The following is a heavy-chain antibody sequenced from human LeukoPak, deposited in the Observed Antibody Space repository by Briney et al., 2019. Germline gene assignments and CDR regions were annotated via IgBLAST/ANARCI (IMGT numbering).Heavy chain of an antibody. D-gene: IGHD3-22*01. CDR2: ISGSGGST. V-gene: IGHV3-23*01. J-gene: IGHJ4*02. CDR3: AKESGDSSGYYSDY. CDR1: GFSFSSYA. Sequence: GGSLRLSCAASGFSFSSYAMSWVRQAPGKGLEWVSAISGSGGSTYYADSVKGRFTISRDNSKNTVYPQMNSLRADDTAVYYCAKESGDSSGYYSDYWGQGMLVTVSP.